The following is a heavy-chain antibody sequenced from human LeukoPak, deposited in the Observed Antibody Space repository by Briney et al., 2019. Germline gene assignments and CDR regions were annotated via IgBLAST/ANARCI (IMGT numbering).Heavy chain of an antibody. V-gene: IGHV1-69*13. CDR1: GGTFSTNA. CDR2: IIPMFGTG. D-gene: IGHD5-12*01. Sequence: GASVKVSCKASGGTFSTNAISWVRQAPGQGLEWMGGIIPMFGTGNYAQKFQGRVTITADESTSTAYMELSSLRSEDTAVYYCVRDMGGHDFYFNYWGQGTLVTVSS. J-gene: IGHJ4*02. CDR3: VRDMGGHDFYFNY.